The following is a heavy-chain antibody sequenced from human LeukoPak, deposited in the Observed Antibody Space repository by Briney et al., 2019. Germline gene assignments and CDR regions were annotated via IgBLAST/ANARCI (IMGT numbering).Heavy chain of an antibody. CDR2: IFDAGRT. D-gene: IGHD6-19*01. J-gene: IGHJ4*02. CDR1: GFTVGGTY. CDR3: AGATKWLAHDF. Sequence: GGSLRLSCAASGFTVGGTYMSWVRQAAGKGWQWVSTIFDAGRTTYADSVQGRFTISRDSYMNTLFLQMSSLGADDTAVYYCAGATKWLAHDFWGQGILVTVSS. V-gene: IGHV3-53*01.